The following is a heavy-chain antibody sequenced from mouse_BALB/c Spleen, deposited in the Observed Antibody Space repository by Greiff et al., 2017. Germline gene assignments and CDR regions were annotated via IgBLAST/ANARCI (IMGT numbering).Heavy chain of an antibody. Sequence: EVKLVESGGGLVKPGGSLKLSCAASGFTFSSYAMSWVRQTPEKRLERVASISSGGSTYYPDSVKGRFTISRDNARNILYLQMSSLRSEDTAMYYCARGLMITYYFDYWGQGTTLTVSS. CDR2: ISSGGST. J-gene: IGHJ2*01. CDR3: ARGLMITYYFDY. D-gene: IGHD2-4*01. CDR1: GFTFSSYA. V-gene: IGHV5-6-5*01.